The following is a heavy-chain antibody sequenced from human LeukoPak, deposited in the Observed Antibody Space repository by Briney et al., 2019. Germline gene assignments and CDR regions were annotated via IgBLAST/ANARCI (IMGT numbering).Heavy chain of an antibody. CDR3: ASTVVWEAFDI. J-gene: IGHJ3*02. CDR1: GFTFSDYY. V-gene: IGHV3-11*06. CDR2: ISSSSSYT. Sequence: GGSLRLSCAASGFTFSDYYMSWIRQAPGKGPEWVSYISSSSSYTNYADSVKGRFTISRDNAKNSLYLQTNSLRAEDTAVYYCASTVVWEAFDIWGQGTMVTVSS. D-gene: IGHD1-26*01.